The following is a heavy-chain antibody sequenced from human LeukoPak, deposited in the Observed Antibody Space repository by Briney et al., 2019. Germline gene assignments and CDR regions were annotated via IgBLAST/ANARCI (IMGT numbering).Heavy chain of an antibody. CDR2: IYHSGST. D-gene: IGHD3-10*01. V-gene: IGHV4-30-2*01. J-gene: IGHJ4*02. CDR3: ASLLWFGETRLGVFDY. Sequence: SETLSLTCAVSGGSISSGGYSRSWIRQPPGKGLEWIGYIYHSGSTYYNPSLKSRVTISVDRSKNQFSLKLSSVTAADTAVYYCASLLWFGETRLGVFDYWGQGTLVTVSS. CDR1: GGSISSGGYS.